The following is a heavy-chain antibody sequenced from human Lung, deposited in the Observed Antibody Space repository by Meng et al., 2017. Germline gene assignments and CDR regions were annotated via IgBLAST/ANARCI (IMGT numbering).Heavy chain of an antibody. CDR3: TNDRLNH. J-gene: IGHJ1*01. Sequence: EVVLVEAGGGLVPPWGSLSLSCAASGFTFTDHWMHWVRQGPGKGLVWVSRINRDGTKPTYADSVKGRFTISRDNAKNTLYLQMNNLRAEDTAFYYCTNDRLNHWGQGALVTVSS. D-gene: IGHD1-1*01. CDR1: GFTFTDHW. CDR2: INRDGTKP. V-gene: IGHV3-74*01.